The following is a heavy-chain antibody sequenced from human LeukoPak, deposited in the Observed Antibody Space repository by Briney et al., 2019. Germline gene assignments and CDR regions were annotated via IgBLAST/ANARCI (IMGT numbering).Heavy chain of an antibody. D-gene: IGHD1-26*01. CDR3: ARVGSRKPFDY. Sequence: SETLSLTCTVSGGSISSYYWSWIRQPPGKGLEWIGYIYYSGSTNYNPSLKSRVAISVDMSKNQFSLKLSSVTAADTAVYYCARVGSRKPFDYWGQGTLVTVSS. CDR2: IYYSGST. V-gene: IGHV4-59*01. CDR1: GGSISSYY. J-gene: IGHJ4*02.